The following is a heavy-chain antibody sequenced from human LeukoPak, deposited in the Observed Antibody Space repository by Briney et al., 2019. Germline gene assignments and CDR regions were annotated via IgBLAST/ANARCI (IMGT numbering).Heavy chain of an antibody. Sequence: GGSLRLSCAASEFTFSSYAMSWVRQAPGKGLEWVSTISGGGGNTYCPDSVKGRFTISRDNSKNTLYLQMNSLRAEDTAVYYCAKDRWVGTTPPRPYYFDYWGQGTLVTVSS. J-gene: IGHJ4*02. CDR2: ISGGGGNT. CDR1: EFTFSSYA. D-gene: IGHD1-26*01. CDR3: AKDRWVGTTPPRPYYFDY. V-gene: IGHV3-23*01.